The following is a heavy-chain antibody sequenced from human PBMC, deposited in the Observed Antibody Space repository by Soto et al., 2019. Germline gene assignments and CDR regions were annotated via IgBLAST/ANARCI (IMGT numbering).Heavy chain of an antibody. J-gene: IGHJ4*02. V-gene: IGHV3-30*03. CDR3: AIDGGFFGGWYARY. CDR2: ISYDGSNK. CDR1: GFTFSSYG. Sequence: QVQLVESGGGVVQPGRSLRLSCAASGFTFSSYGMHWVRQAPGKGLEWVAVISYDGSNKYYADSVKGRFTISRDNSKNTLYLQMNSLRAEDKAVYYCAIDGGFFGGWYARYWGQGPLVTVSS. D-gene: IGHD6-19*01.